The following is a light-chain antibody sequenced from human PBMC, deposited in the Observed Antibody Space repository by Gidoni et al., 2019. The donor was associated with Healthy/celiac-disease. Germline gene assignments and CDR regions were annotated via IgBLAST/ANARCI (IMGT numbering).Light chain of an antibody. CDR3: QQSYSTRIT. CDR2: AAS. V-gene: IGKV1-39*01. J-gene: IGKJ5*01. CDR1: QSISSY. Sequence: DIQMTQSPSSLSASVGDRVTITCRASQSISSYLNWYQQKPGKAPKLLIYAASSLQSGVPSRFSGSGSGTDFTLTISSLQPEDFATYYCQQSYSTRITFGQGPRLEIK.